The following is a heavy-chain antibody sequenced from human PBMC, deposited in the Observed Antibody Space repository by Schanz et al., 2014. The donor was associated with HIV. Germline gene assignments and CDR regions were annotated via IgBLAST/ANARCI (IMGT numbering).Heavy chain of an antibody. CDR1: GFTFEDYA. J-gene: IGHJ4*02. CDR2: ITWNRGKI. CDR3: ARDMCTAGSCYYFDH. V-gene: IGHV3-9*01. Sequence: EVQLTESGGGLVQPGRSLRLTCAASGFTFEDYAMHWVRQAPGKGLEWVSGITWNRGKINYGESVKGRFSISRDNAQNFLYLQMNNLRVEDTAVYYCARDMCTAGSCYYFDHWGQRTLVTVSS. D-gene: IGHD2-15*01.